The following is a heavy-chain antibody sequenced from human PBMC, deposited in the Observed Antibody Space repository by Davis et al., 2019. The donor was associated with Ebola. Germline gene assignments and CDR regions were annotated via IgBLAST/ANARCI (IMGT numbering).Heavy chain of an antibody. V-gene: IGHV4-34*01. J-gene: IGHJ4*02. CDR2: INHSGST. CDR1: GGSFSGYY. Sequence: PSETLSLTCAVYGGSFSGYYWSWIRQPPGKGLEWIGEINHSGSTNYNPSLKSRVTISVDTSKNQFSLKLSSVTAADTAVYFALGYDSSGEYYFDYWGQGTLVTVSS. D-gene: IGHD3-22*01. CDR3: LGYDSSGEYYFDY.